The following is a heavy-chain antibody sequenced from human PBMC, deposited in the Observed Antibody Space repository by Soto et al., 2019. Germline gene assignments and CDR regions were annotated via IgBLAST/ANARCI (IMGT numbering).Heavy chain of an antibody. CDR1: GFTFSSYS. CDR3: ARFYCSGGSCYPGNAFDI. CDR2: ISSSSSTI. V-gene: IGHV3-48*01. J-gene: IGHJ3*02. Sequence: GGSLRLSCAASGFTFSSYSMNWVRQAPGKGLEWVSYISSSSSTIYYADSVKGRFTISRDNAKNSLYLQMNSLRAEDTAVYYCARFYCSGGSCYPGNAFDIWGQGTMVT. D-gene: IGHD2-15*01.